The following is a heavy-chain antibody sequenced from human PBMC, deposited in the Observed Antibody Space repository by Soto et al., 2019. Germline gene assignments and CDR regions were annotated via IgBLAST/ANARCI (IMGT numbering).Heavy chain of an antibody. CDR3: TRGIDYGDYLSAFDI. J-gene: IGHJ3*02. CDR2: IRSKAYGGTT. D-gene: IGHD4-17*01. Sequence: EVQLVESGGGLVQPGRSLRLSCTASGFTFGDYAMSWFRQAPGKGLEWVGFIRSKAYGGTTEYAASVKGRFTISRDDSKNIAYQQMNSLKTEDTTVYYCTRGIDYGDYLSAFDIWGQGTMVTVSS. V-gene: IGHV3-49*03. CDR1: GFTFGDYA.